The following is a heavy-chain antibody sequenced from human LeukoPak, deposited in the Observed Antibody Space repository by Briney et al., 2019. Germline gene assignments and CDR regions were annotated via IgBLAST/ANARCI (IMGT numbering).Heavy chain of an antibody. V-gene: IGHV3-48*03. CDR3: ARGEDYGTNSFDY. J-gene: IGHJ4*02. D-gene: IGHD4-17*01. Sequence: GGSLRLSCAASGFTFSSYEMNWVRQAPGKGLEWVSFITTSGRTIYYADSVKGRFTISRDNAKNSLYLQMNSLRAEDTAVYYCARGEDYGTNSFDYWGQGTLVTVSS. CDR2: ITTSGRTI. CDR1: GFTFSSYE.